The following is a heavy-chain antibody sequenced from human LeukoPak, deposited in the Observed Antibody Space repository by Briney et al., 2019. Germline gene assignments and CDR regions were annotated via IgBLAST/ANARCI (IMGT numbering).Heavy chain of an antibody. CDR1: GYTFTSYD. Sequence: ASVKVSCKASGYTFTSYDINWVRQAPGQGLEWMGGIIPIFGTANYAQKFQGRVTITADESTSTAYMELSSLRSEDTAVYYCARGRSSGYYYFDYWGQGTLVTVSS. V-gene: IGHV1-69*13. CDR3: ARGRSSGYYYFDY. D-gene: IGHD3-22*01. CDR2: IIPIFGTA. J-gene: IGHJ4*02.